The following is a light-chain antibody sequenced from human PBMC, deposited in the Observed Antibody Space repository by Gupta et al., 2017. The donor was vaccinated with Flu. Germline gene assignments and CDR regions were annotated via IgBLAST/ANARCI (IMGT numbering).Light chain of an antibody. J-gene: IGLJ2*01. CDR3: QVWDSHVV. CDR1: NIGSKN. Sequence: VALGQTARITCGGNNIGSKNVHWYQQKPGQAPVLVIYRDSNRPSGIPERFSGSNSGNTATLTISRAQAGDEADYYCQVWDSHVVFGGGTKLTVL. V-gene: IGLV3-9*01. CDR2: RDS.